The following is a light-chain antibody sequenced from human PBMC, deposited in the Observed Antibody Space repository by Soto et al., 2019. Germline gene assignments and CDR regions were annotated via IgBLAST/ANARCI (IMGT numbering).Light chain of an antibody. Sequence: IQVTQSPSSLSASVGDRVTITCRASQAISSALVWYQQKPGKVPQLLIYDASTLESGVPSRFSGSGYGTDFTLTISSLQPEDFATYYCQQFDSNPLTFGGGTKVEIK. J-gene: IGKJ4*01. V-gene: IGKV1-13*02. CDR3: QQFDSNPLT. CDR2: DAS. CDR1: QAISSA.